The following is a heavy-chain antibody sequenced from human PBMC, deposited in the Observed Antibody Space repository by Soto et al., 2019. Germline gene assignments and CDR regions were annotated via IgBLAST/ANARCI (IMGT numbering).Heavy chain of an antibody. J-gene: IGHJ6*02. CDR3: ARDMMVVVPAAAYYYYYGMDV. CDR2: IYHSGST. V-gene: IGHV4-30-2*01. Sequence: SETLSLTCAVSGGSISSGGYSWSWIRQPPGKGLEWIGYIYHSGSTYYNPSLKSRVTISVDRSKNQFSLKLSSVTAADTAVYYCARDMMVVVPAAAYYYYYGMDVWGHGTKGTVSS. D-gene: IGHD2-2*01. CDR1: GGSISSGGYS.